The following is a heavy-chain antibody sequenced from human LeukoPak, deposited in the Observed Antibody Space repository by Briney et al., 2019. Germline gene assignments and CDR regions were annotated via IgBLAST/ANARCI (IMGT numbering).Heavy chain of an antibody. CDR2: ISGSGGST. CDR1: GFTFSNYW. D-gene: IGHD3-10*02. V-gene: IGHV3-23*01. CDR3: AKVDVPRRVSAWFDP. Sequence: QAGGSLRLSCAASGFTFSNYWMHWVRQAPGKGLEWVSAISGSGGSTYYADSVKGRFTISRDNSKNTLYLQMNSLRAEDTAVYYCAKVDVPRRVSAWFDPWGQGTLVTVSS. J-gene: IGHJ5*02.